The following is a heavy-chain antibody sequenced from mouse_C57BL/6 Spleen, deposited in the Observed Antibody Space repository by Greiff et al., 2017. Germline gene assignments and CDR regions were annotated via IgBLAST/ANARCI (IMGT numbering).Heavy chain of an antibody. CDR3: ARDRTTVVAYYFDY. Sequence: EVKLVESGPGLVKPSQSLSLTCSVTGYSITSGYYWNWIRQFPGNKLEWMGYISYDGSNNYNPSLKNRISITRDTSKNQFFLKLNSVTTEDTATYYCARDRTTVVAYYFDYWGQGTTLTVSS. J-gene: IGHJ2*01. D-gene: IGHD1-1*01. V-gene: IGHV3-6*01. CDR1: GYSITSGYY. CDR2: ISYDGSN.